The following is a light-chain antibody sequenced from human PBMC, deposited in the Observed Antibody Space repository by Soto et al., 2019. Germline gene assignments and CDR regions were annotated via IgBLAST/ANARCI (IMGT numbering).Light chain of an antibody. Sequence: EIVMTQSTATLSVSPGERVTLSCRASQSVSSNLAWYQQKPGQAPRLLIYSASTSATGIPARFNGSGSGTEFTLAFISLQSEDFAVDFCQQYVIWPPTFTFGQGTKLELK. CDR3: QQYVIWPPTFT. CDR2: SAS. J-gene: IGKJ2*01. CDR1: QSVSSN. V-gene: IGKV3-15*01.